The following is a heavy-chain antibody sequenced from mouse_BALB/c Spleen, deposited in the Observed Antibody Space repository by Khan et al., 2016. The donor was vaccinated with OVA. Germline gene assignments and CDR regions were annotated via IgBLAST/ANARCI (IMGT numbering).Heavy chain of an antibody. Sequence: EVELVESGGGLVQPGGSRKLSCAASGFTFSDYGMAWIRQGPGKGPEWITFISSLAYNFYYADTVTGRFTISIENAKNTLYLQMNSLRAEDTAMYYCASGGTGGFSYWGQGTLVTVSA. CDR3: ASGGTGGFSY. CDR1: GFTFSDYG. CDR2: ISSLAYNF. D-gene: IGHD3-1*01. V-gene: IGHV5-15*02. J-gene: IGHJ3*01.